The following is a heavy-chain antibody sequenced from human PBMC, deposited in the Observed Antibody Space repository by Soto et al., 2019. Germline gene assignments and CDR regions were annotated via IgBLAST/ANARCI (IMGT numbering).Heavy chain of an antibody. D-gene: IGHD1-26*01. V-gene: IGHV3-9*01. CDR1: GLTFDDYA. J-gene: IGHJ3*02. CDR3: ATLGGSYYDAFDI. Sequence: PGGSLRLSCTASGLTFDDYAMHWVLQAPGKGLEWVSGISWNSGSIGYADSVKGRFTISRDNAKNSLYLQMNSLRAEDTALYYCATLGGSYYDAFDIWGQGTMVTVSS. CDR2: ISWNSGSI.